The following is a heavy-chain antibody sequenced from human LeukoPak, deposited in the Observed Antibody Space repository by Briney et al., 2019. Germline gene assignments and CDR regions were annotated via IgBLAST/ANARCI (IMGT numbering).Heavy chain of an antibody. Sequence: PGGSLRLSCTVSGFTFSSFAMSWVRQAPGKGLEWVSTITGGSGAKYYADSVKGRFTISRDNSRSTLFLQMDSLRAEDTAMYYCAKARTDDYLSDALDVWGQGTMVTVS. J-gene: IGHJ3*01. D-gene: IGHD4-11*01. V-gene: IGHV3-23*01. CDR1: GFTFSSFA. CDR3: AKARTDDYLSDALDV. CDR2: ITGGSGAK.